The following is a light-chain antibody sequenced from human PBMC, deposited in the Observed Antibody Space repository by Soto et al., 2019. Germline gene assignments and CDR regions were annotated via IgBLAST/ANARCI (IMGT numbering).Light chain of an antibody. Sequence: QSVLTQPRSVSGSPGQSVTISCTGTSSDVGGYNYLSWYQQHPGKAPKLMIYDVSKRPSGVPDRFSGSKSGNTASLTISGLLAEDEADYYCCSYAGSYTYVFGTGTKLTVL. CDR2: DVS. J-gene: IGLJ1*01. CDR1: SSDVGGYNY. CDR3: CSYAGSYTYV. V-gene: IGLV2-11*01.